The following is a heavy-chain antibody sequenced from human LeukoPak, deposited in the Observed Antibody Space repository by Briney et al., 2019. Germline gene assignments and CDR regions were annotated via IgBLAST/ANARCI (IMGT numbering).Heavy chain of an antibody. CDR1: GGSISSGDYS. D-gene: IGHD3-10*01. CDR2: IYHSGRT. J-gene: IGHJ4*02. CDR3: ARDLLWFGEAYFDY. V-gene: IGHV4-30-2*01. Sequence: PSQTLSLTCAVSGGSISSGDYSWSWIRQPPGKGLEWIVYIYHSGRTYYNPSLKSRVTISIDRSKNQFSLKLSSVTAADTAVYYCARDLLWFGEAYFDYWGQGTLVTVSS.